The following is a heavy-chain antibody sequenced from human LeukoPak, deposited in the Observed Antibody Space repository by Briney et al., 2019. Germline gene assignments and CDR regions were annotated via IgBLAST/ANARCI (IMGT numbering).Heavy chain of an antibody. CDR3: APQARRSAWGGY. V-gene: IGHV4-39*01. Sequence: SETLSLTCTGSGGSISSSSYYWGWIRQPPGKGLEWIGSIYYSGSTYYNPSLKSRVTISVDTSKNQFSLKLSSVTAADTAVYYCAPQARRSAWGGYWGQGTLVTVSS. CDR1: GGSISSSSYY. J-gene: IGHJ4*02. CDR2: IYYSGST. D-gene: IGHD3-16*01.